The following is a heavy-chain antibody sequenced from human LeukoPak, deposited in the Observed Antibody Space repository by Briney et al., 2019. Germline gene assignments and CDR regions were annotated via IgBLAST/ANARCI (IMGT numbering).Heavy chain of an antibody. V-gene: IGHV3-23*01. CDR1: GFTFSDYY. CDR3: ATLLYYDSSGSLGPFDY. CDR2: ISGSGGST. J-gene: IGHJ4*02. D-gene: IGHD3-22*01. Sequence: PGGSLRLSCAASGFTFSDYYMSWIRQAPGKGLEWVSAISGSGGSTYYADSVKGRFTISRDNSKNTLYLQMNSLRAEDTAVYYCATLLYYDSSGSLGPFDYWGQGTLVTVSS.